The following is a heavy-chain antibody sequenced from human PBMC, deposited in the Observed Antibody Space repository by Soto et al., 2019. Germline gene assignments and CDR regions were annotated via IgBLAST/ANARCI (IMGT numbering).Heavy chain of an antibody. D-gene: IGHD3-22*01. V-gene: IGHV1-3*01. Sequence: ASVKVSCKASGYTFTSYAMHWVRQAPGQRLEWMGWINAGNGNTKYSQKFQGRVTISRDTSASTAYMELSSLRSEDTAVYYCARETIAHYYDSSGPKTYYYGMDVWGQGTTVTVSS. CDR1: GYTFTSYA. CDR2: INAGNGNT. CDR3: ARETIAHYYDSSGPKTYYYGMDV. J-gene: IGHJ6*02.